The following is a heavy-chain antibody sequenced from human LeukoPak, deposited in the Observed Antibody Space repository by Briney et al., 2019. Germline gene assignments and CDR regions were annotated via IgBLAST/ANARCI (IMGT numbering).Heavy chain of an antibody. CDR3: ARLTYYYDSSGFSD. CDR1: GGSISSGGYY. CDR2: IYYSGNT. Sequence: PSETLSRTCSLSGGSISSGGYYWSWIRQHPGKCQEWIGYIYYSGNTYYNPSLKSRVTISVDTSENQFSLRLTSVTAADTAVCYCARLTYYYDSSGFSDWGQGTLVTVSS. D-gene: IGHD3-22*01. V-gene: IGHV4-31*03. J-gene: IGHJ4*02.